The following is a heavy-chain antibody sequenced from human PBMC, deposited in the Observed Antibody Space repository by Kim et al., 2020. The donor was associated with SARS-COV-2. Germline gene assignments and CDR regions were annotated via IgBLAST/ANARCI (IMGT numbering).Heavy chain of an antibody. CDR3: ARYYQYYDFWSGYPIIDP. V-gene: IGHV5-51*01. Sequence: GESLKISCKGSGYSFTSYWIGWVRQMPGKGLEWMGIIYPGDSDTRYSPSFQGQVTISADKSISTAYLQWSSLKASDTAMYYCARYYQYYDFWSGYPIIDPWGQGTLVTVSS. D-gene: IGHD3-3*01. CDR1: GYSFTSYW. J-gene: IGHJ5*02. CDR2: IYPGDSDT.